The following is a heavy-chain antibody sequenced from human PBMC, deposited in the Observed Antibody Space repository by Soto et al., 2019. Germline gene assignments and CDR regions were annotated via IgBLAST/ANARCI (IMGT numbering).Heavy chain of an antibody. CDR2: ISGGGDTT. Sequence: EVQLLESGGGLVQPGGSLRLSCAASGFTFNNYAMTWVRQAPGKGLEWVSAISGGGDTTSYADSVKGRFTVSRDGSKNPLFLQVGSPGAEETALNYWAKGRGGSGSLNPRVDFWGQGTLVTVSS. D-gene: IGHD3-10*01. CDR3: AKGRGGSGSLNPRVDF. CDR1: GFTFNNYA. V-gene: IGHV3-23*01. J-gene: IGHJ4*02.